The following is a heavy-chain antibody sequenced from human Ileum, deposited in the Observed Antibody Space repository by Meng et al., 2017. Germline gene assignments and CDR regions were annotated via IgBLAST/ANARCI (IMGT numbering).Heavy chain of an antibody. J-gene: IGHJ4*02. CDR1: GYTFTTYD. D-gene: IGHD6-13*01. V-gene: IGHV1-8*02. CDR2: MSPSSGNT. Sequence: QVQLVQSGAEVKKLGASMKVSWKASGYTFTTYDINWVRQATGQGLEWMGWMSPSSGNTGYAQEFQGRVTMTRNTSISTAYMELSGLRSEDTAVYYCAREAWSKTAAGVDYWGQGTLVTVSS. CDR3: AREAWSKTAAGVDY.